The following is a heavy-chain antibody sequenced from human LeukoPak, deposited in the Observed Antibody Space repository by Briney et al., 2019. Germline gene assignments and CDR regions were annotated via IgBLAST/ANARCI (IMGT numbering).Heavy chain of an antibody. J-gene: IGHJ4*02. CDR2: ISYDGHT. D-gene: IGHD2-2*01. Sequence: PGRPLGLSCAASGFTFSTYGMHWVRQAPGKGLEWVTVISYDGHTNYADSVKGRFTISRDNSKNTLYLQMNGLRDEDTAVYYCAKERGSTTHFDYWGQGTLVTVSS. CDR3: AKERGSTTHFDY. V-gene: IGHV3-30*18. CDR1: GFTFSTYG.